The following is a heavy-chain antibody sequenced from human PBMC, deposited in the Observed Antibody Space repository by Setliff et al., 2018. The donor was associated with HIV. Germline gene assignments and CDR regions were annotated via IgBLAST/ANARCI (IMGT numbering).Heavy chain of an antibody. D-gene: IGHD4-4*01. J-gene: IGHJ6*03. V-gene: IGHV4-34*09. Sequence: LSLTCAVYGGSLSGYYWSWIRQPPGKGLEWIGEIDHSGSTNYNPSLKSRVTMSVDTSKNQFSLKLSSVTAADTAVYYCASMYSNYGRYYYYYMDVWGKGATVTVSS. CDR2: IDHSGST. CDR3: ASMYSNYGRYYYYYMDV. CDR1: GGSLSGYY.